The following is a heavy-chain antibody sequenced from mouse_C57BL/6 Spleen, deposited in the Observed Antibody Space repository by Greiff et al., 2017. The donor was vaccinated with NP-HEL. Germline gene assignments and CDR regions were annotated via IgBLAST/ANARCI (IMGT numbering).Heavy chain of an antibody. CDR3: ARGAVANYAMDY. D-gene: IGHD1-1*01. Sequence: QVQLQQPGAELVKPGASVKLSCKASGYTFTSYWMHWVKQRPGQGLEWIGNIYPSDSETHYNQKFKDKATLTVDKSSSTAYMQLSSLTSEDSAVYYCARGAVANYAMDYWGQGTSVTVSS. CDR2: IYPSDSET. CDR1: GYTFTSYW. J-gene: IGHJ4*01. V-gene: IGHV1-61*01.